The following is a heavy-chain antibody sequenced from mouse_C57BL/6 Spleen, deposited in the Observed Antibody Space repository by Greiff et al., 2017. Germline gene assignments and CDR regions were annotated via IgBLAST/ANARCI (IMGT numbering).Heavy chain of an antibody. Sequence: QVQLQQPGAELVKPGASVKMSCKASGYTFTSYWITWVKQRPGQGLEWIGDIYPGSGSTNYNEKFKSKDTLTVDTSSSTAYMQLSSLTSEDSAVYYRARWDSNYVYYAMDYWGQGTSVTVSS. CDR2: IYPGSGST. CDR1: GYTFTSYW. CDR3: ARWDSNYVYYAMDY. D-gene: IGHD2-5*01. J-gene: IGHJ4*01. V-gene: IGHV1-55*01.